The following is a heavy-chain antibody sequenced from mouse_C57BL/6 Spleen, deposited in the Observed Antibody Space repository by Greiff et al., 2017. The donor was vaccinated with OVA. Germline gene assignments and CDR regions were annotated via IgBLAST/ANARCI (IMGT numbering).Heavy chain of an antibody. CDR3: ARNSGYGYYFDY. Sequence: QVQLQQSGAELAKPGASVKLSCKASGYTFTSYWMQWVKQRPGQGLEWIGEIDPSDSYTNYNQKFKGKATLTVDTSSSTAYMQLSSLTSEDSAVYYCARNSGYGYYFDYWGQGTTLTVSS. J-gene: IGHJ2*01. CDR2: IDPSDSYT. V-gene: IGHV1-50*01. CDR1: GYTFTSYW. D-gene: IGHD3-2*02.